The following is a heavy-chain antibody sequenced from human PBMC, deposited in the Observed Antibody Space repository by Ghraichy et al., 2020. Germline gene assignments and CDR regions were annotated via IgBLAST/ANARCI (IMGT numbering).Heavy chain of an antibody. CDR3: ARDPGVRSYYFDY. CDR1: GFTFSSYG. J-gene: IGHJ4*02. V-gene: IGHV3-33*01. D-gene: IGHD3-10*01. Sequence: SLNISCAASGFTFSSYGMHWVRQAPGKGLEWVALIWYDGSKKYYGDSVQGRFTISRDDSKNTLYLQMNSLRAEDTAVYFCARDPGVRSYYFDYWGQGTLVTVSS. CDR2: IWYDGSKK.